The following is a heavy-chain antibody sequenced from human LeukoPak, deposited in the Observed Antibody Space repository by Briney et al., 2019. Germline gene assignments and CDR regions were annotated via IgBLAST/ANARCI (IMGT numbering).Heavy chain of an antibody. Sequence: LSLTCAVSGGSISSGGYSWSWIRQPPGKGLEWIGYIYHSGSTYYNPSLKSRVTISVDTSKNQFSLKLSSVTAADTAVYYCARNPLGEWGQGTLVTVSS. CDR3: ARNPLGE. J-gene: IGHJ4*02. D-gene: IGHD3-10*01. CDR1: GGSISSGGYS. CDR2: IYHSGST. V-gene: IGHV4-30-2*01.